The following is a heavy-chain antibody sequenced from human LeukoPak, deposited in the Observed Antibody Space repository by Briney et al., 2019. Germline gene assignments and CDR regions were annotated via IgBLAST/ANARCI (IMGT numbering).Heavy chain of an antibody. Sequence: GGSLRLSCAASGFTFSSYAMSWVRQAPGKGLEWVSGISGSGGATYYADSVKGRFTISRDNSKNTLYLQMNSLRAEGTAVYYCAKEEYYYGSGSYLGFDYWGQGTLVTVSS. CDR2: ISGSGGAT. CDR3: AKEEYYYGSGSYLGFDY. V-gene: IGHV3-23*01. CDR1: GFTFSSYA. D-gene: IGHD3-10*01. J-gene: IGHJ4*02.